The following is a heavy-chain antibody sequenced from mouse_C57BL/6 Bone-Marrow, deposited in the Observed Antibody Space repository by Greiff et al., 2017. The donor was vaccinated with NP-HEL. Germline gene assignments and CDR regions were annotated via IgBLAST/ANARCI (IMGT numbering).Heavy chain of an antibody. V-gene: IGHV1-82*01. CDR2: IYPGDGDT. CDR3: ATYGNYDYFDY. J-gene: IGHJ2*01. CDR1: GYAFSSSW. Sequence: VQRVESGPELVKPGASVKLSCKASGYAFSSSWMNWVKQRPGKGLEWIGRIYPGDGDTNYNGKFKGKATLTADKSSSTAYMQLSSLASEDSAVYFCATYGNYDYFDYWGQGTTLTVSS. D-gene: IGHD2-1*01.